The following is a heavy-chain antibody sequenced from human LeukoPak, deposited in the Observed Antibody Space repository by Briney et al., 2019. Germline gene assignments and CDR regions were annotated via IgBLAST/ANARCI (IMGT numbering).Heavy chain of an antibody. Sequence: GVLRLSCAASGFTFTSYAMGWVRQAPGKGLEWVSSVSGSGDGTYYADSVKGRFTISRDNSKKTLYLQMNSLRAEDTAVYYCAKQRRSGYSPHDYWGQGTLVTVSS. D-gene: IGHD3-22*01. CDR1: GFTFTSYA. J-gene: IGHJ4*02. CDR3: AKQRRSGYSPHDY. CDR2: VSGSGDGT. V-gene: IGHV3-23*01.